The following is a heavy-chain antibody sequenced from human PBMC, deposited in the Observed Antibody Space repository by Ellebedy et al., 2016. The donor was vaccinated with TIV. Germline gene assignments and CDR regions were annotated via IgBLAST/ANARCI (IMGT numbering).Heavy chain of an antibody. J-gene: IGHJ6*02. CDR2: INSDGSST. Sequence: GESLKISCAASGFSFSGYAMSWVRQAPGKGLVWVSRINSDGSSTSYADSVKGRFTISRDNAKNTLYLQMNSLRAEDTAVYYCARGDSIVVVPAAIYYYYGMDVWGQGTTVTVSS. V-gene: IGHV3-74*01. D-gene: IGHD2-2*01. CDR3: ARGDSIVVVPAAIYYYYGMDV. CDR1: GFSFSGYA.